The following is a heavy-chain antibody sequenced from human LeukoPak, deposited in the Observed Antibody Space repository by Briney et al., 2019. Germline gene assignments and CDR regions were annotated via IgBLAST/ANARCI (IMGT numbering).Heavy chain of an antibody. V-gene: IGHV4-4*07. J-gene: IGHJ6*02. CDR1: GGSISSDY. CDR3: ARDRDEQLWLGSREENYYYGMDV. CDR2: IYTSGST. Sequence: SETLSLTCTVSGGSISSDYWSWIRQPAGKGLEWIGRIYTSGSTNYNPSLKSRVTMSVDTSKNQFSLKLSSVTAADTAVYYCARDRDEQLWLGSREENYYYGMDVWGQGTTVTVSS. D-gene: IGHD5-18*01.